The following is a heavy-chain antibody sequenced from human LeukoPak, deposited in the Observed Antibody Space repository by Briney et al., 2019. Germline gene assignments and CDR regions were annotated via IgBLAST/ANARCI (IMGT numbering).Heavy chain of an antibody. Sequence: GGSLRLSCAASGFTFSSSAMSWVRQALGKGLEWVSAISNNGGYTYYADSVQGRFTISRDNSKSTLCLQMNSLRAEDTAVYYCAKQLGYCSDGSCYFPYWGQGTLVTVSS. V-gene: IGHV3-23*01. J-gene: IGHJ4*02. CDR1: GFTFSSSA. D-gene: IGHD2-15*01. CDR3: AKQLGYCSDGSCYFPY. CDR2: ISNNGGYT.